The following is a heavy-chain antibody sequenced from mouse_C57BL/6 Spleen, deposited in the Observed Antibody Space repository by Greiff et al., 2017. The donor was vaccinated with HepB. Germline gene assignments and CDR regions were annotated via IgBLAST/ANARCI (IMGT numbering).Heavy chain of an antibody. CDR1: GFTFSSYG. V-gene: IGHV5-6*01. Sequence: EVMLVESGGDLVKPGGSLKLSCAASGFTFSSYGMSWVRQTPDKRLAWVATISSGGSYTYYPDSVKGRFTISRDNAKNTLYLQMSSLKSEDTAMYYCARHDGITTVVATKNYFDYWGQGTTLTVSS. CDR3: ARHDGITTVVATKNYFDY. J-gene: IGHJ2*01. CDR2: ISSGGSYT. D-gene: IGHD1-1*01.